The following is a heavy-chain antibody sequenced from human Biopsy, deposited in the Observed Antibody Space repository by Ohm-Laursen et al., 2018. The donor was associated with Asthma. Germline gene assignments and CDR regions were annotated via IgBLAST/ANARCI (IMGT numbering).Heavy chain of an antibody. CDR1: GDSISNGGYY. D-gene: IGHD4-17*01. J-gene: IGHJ5*02. CDR2: MYYSGTT. V-gene: IGHV4-31*02. CDR3: ARTTYGHDGFDP. Sequence: TLSLTCTVSGDSISNGGYYWSWIRQHPGKGLEWIGYMYYSGTTYYNPSLNSRVAILVDTSKNQFSLKVNSVTAAGTAVYYCARTTYGHDGFDPWGQGTLVTVSS.